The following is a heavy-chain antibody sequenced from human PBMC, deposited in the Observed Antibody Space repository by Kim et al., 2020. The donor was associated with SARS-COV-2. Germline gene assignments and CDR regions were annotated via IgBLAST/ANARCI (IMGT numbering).Heavy chain of an antibody. V-gene: IGHV3-30*18. CDR1: GFTFSSYG. CDR2: ISYDGSNK. J-gene: IGHJ6*02. D-gene: IGHD2-2*01. CDR3: AKVVVPADRGFYYGMDV. Sequence: GGSLRLSCAASGFTFSSYGMHWVRQAPGKGLEWVAVISYDGSNKYYADSVKGRFTISRDNSKNTLYLQMNSLRAEDTAVYYCAKVVVPADRGFYYGMDVWGQGTTVTVSS.